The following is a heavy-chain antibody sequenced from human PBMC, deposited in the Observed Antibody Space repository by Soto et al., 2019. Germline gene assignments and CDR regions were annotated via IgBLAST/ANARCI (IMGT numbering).Heavy chain of an antibody. Sequence: GALRLSCAASRSIFSGYGMHWVRQAPGKGLEWVAVIWYDGSNKYYADSVKGRFTISRDNSKNMLYLQMDSLRVEDTAVYYCARDGIGGTVFRGFCDYWDQGTLVTVSS. CDR2: IWYDGSNK. D-gene: IGHD1-7*01. V-gene: IGHV3-33*01. J-gene: IGHJ4*02. CDR3: ARDGIGGTVFRGFCDY. CDR1: RSIFSGYG.